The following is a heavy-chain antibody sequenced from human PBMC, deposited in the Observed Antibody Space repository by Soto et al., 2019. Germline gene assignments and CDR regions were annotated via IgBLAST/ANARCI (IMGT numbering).Heavy chain of an antibody. Sequence: GVSLRLSCAASGFTFGSYAMRWVRQAPGKGLEWVSVISDDGSNKYYADSVKGRFTISRDNSKNTLYLQMNSLRAEDTAVYYCARDSMVRGVIYEYYFDYWGQGTLVTSPQ. CDR3: ARDSMVRGVIYEYYFDY. CDR2: ISDDGSNK. D-gene: IGHD3-10*01. J-gene: IGHJ4*02. V-gene: IGHV3-33*08. CDR1: GFTFGSYA.